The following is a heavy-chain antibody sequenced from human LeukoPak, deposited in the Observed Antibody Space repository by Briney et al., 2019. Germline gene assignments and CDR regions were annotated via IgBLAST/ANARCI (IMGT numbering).Heavy chain of an antibody. CDR3: AKDQLGYDSSDPDAFDI. CDR1: RFTFSSYA. D-gene: IGHD3-22*01. J-gene: IGHJ3*02. CDR2: ISGSGGST. V-gene: IGHV3-23*01. Sequence: GGSLRLSCAASRFTFSSYAMSWVRQAPGKGLEWVSAISGSGGSTYYADSVKGRFTISRDNSKNTLYLQMNSLRAEDTAVYYCAKDQLGYDSSDPDAFDIWGQGTMVTVSS.